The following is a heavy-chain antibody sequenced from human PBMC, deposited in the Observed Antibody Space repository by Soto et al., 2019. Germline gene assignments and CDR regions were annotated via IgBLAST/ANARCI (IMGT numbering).Heavy chain of an antibody. Sequence: SVKVSCKASGGTFSSYAISWVRQAPGQGLEWMGGIIPIFGTANYAQKFQGRVTITADESTSTAYMELSSLRSEDTAVYYCARSICSSTSCYLWFDPWGQGTLVTVSS. V-gene: IGHV1-69*13. D-gene: IGHD2-2*01. CDR2: IIPIFGTA. J-gene: IGHJ5*02. CDR3: ARSICSSTSCYLWFDP. CDR1: GGTFSSYA.